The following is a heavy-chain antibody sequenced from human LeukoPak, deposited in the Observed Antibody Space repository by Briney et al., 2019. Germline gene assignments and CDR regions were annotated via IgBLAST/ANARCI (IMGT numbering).Heavy chain of an antibody. CDR1: GYTFTGYY. Sequence: VASVKVSCKASGYTFTGYYMHWVRQAPGQGLERMGWINPNSGGTNYAQKFQGRVTMTRDTSISTAYMELSRLRSDDTAVYYCARERAPYCSGGSCYFPYYGMDVWGQGTTVTVSS. J-gene: IGHJ6*02. CDR3: ARERAPYCSGGSCYFPYYGMDV. CDR2: INPNSGGT. V-gene: IGHV1-2*02. D-gene: IGHD2-15*01.